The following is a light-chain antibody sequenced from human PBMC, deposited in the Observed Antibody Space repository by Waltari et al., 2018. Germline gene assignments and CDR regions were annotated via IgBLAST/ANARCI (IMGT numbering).Light chain of an antibody. J-gene: IGKJ1*01. V-gene: IGKV2-28*01. Sequence: DIVMTQSPLSLPVTPGEPASISCRSSQSLLHSNGYNYLDWYLQKPGQSPQLLMYLGSSRASGVPDRLSGSGSGTDFTLKISRVEAEDVGVYYCMQALQSPRTFGQGTKVEIK. CDR2: LGS. CDR3: MQALQSPRT. CDR1: QSLLHSNGYNY.